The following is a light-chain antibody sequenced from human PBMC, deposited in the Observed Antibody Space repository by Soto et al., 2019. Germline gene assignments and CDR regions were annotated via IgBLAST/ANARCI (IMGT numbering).Light chain of an antibody. CDR1: SSNIGAGYD. Sequence: QAVVTQPPSVSGAPGQRVTISCTGSSSNIGAGYDVHWYQQLPGTAPKLLIYANINRPSGVPDRFSGSKSGTSASLAITGLQAEDEADYYCQSYDSSLSASVVFGGGTKVTVL. CDR2: ANI. CDR3: QSYDSSLSASVV. J-gene: IGLJ2*01. V-gene: IGLV1-40*01.